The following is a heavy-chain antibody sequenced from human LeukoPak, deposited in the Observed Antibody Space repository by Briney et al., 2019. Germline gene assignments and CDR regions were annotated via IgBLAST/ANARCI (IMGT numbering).Heavy chain of an antibody. J-gene: IGHJ4*02. CDR3: ARVGDDYGDYRSVA. CDR1: GYSISSGYY. V-gene: IGHV4-38-2*02. CDR2: IYHSGST. D-gene: IGHD4-17*01. Sequence: SETLSLTCTVSGYSISSGYYWGWIRQPPGKGLEWIGSIYHSGSTYYNPSLKSRVTISVDTSKNQFSLKLSSVTAADTAVYYCARVGDDYGDYRSVAWGQGTLVTVSS.